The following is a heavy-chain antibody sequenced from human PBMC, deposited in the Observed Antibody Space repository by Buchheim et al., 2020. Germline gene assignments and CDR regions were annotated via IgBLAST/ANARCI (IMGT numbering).Heavy chain of an antibody. D-gene: IGHD6-19*01. Sequence: QVQLQESGPGLLKPSGTLSLTCAVSGGSISSSNWWTWVRQPPGQGLEWIGEIYHSGDTNYNPSLKSRVTISVDKSKNQFSLRLTSVTAADTAVYFCVRRGTHGGGITVAIPYDYWGQGTL. CDR3: VRRGTHGGGITVAIPYDY. J-gene: IGHJ4*02. CDR1: GGSISSSNW. CDR2: IYHSGDT. V-gene: IGHV4-4*02.